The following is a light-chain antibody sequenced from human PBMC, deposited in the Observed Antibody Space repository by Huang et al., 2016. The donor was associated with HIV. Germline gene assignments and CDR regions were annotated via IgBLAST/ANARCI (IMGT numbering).Light chain of an antibody. CDR3: QQYNKWPLWT. CDR1: QSVSSN. CDR2: GAS. J-gene: IGKJ1*01. V-gene: IGKV3-15*01. Sequence: IVMTQSPATLSVSPGDRATLSCRASQSVSSNLAWYQQKPGQAPRLLIYGASTRATGIPARLSGSGSGTEFTLTISSLQSEDFAVYYCQQYNKWPLWTFGQGTKVEI.